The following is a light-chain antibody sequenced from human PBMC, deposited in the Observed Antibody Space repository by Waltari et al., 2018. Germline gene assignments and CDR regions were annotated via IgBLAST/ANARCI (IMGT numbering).Light chain of an antibody. CDR1: QGISSY. V-gene: IGKV1-9*01. CDR3: RQFNTFPLT. Sequence: IQLTQSPSSLSASVGDRVTITCRASQGISSYLAWYQQKPGKAPNLLFYAAFALQTGVPSRFGGRVYESSVTFSSSSLRPEAFATYGGRQFNTFPLTFDQGTRLKI. CDR2: AAF. J-gene: IGKJ5*01.